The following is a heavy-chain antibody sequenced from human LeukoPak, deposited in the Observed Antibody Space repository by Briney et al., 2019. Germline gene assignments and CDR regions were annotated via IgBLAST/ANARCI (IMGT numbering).Heavy chain of an antibody. V-gene: IGHV1-2*02. J-gene: IGHJ4*02. CDR3: ARDPNDYVWGSYPDY. CDR2: INPNSGGT. D-gene: IGHD3-16*02. Sequence: ASVKVFCKASGYTFTGYYMHWVRQAPGQGLEWMGWINPNSGGTNYAQKFQGRVTMTRDTSISTAYMELSRLRSDDTAVYYCARDPNDYVWGSYPDYWGQGTLVTVSS. CDR1: GYTFTGYY.